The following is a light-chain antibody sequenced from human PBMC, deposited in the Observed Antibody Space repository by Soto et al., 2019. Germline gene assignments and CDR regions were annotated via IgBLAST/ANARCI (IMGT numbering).Light chain of an antibody. J-gene: IGKJ2*01. CDR1: QSVSSNY. V-gene: IGKV3-20*01. CDR3: QLYGSSPPMYT. Sequence: EMVLTQSPGTLYLYHGERATLSCRASQSVSSNYLAWYQQKRGQAPRLLIYAASARATGIPDRFSGSGSGIDFTLTISRLEPEDFAVYFCQLYGSSPPMYTFGQGTKVDIK. CDR2: AAS.